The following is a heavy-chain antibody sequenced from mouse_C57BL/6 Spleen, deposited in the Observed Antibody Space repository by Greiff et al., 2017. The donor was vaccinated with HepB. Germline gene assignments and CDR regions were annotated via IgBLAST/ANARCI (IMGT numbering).Heavy chain of an antibody. CDR1: GFTFSSYA. CDR2: ISDGGSYT. J-gene: IGHJ2*01. V-gene: IGHV5-4*03. CDR3: ARLSYFDY. Sequence: EVKLMESGGGLVKPGGSLKLSCAASGFTFSSYAMSWFRQTPEKRLEWVATISDGGSYTYYPDNVKGRFTISRDNAENNLYLQMSHLKSEDTAMYYCARLSYFDYWGQGTTLTVSS.